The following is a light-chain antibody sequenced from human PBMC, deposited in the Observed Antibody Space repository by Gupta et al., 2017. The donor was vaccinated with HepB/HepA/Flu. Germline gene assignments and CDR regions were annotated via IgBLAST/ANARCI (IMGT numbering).Light chain of an antibody. J-gene: IGKJ1*01. CDR2: AVS. CDR1: QTINYF. Sequence: DIQMTQSPSSLSASIGDRVTITCRASQTINYFLNWYQQKPGKAPKLLIYAVSKLQSGVPSRFSGSGSGTHVTLTINSLQPEDFASDYCQQSYSPPRKFGQGTKVEIK. CDR3: QQSYSPPRK. V-gene: IGKV1-39*01.